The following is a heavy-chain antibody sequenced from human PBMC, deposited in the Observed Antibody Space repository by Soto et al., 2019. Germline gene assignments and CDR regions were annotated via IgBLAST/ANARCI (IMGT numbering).Heavy chain of an antibody. V-gene: IGHV4-4*07. J-gene: IGHJ4*02. CDR3: ARDFDSSSWYRLDQ. Sequence: QVQLQESGPGLVKPSETLSLTCTVSGGSINIYFWSWIRQPAGKGLEWIGRIYTSGTANYNPSLKGRVLMSVDTSKNQFSLKVTSVTAADTAVYYCARDFDSSSWYRLDQWGQGTLVIVSS. CDR2: IYTSGTA. D-gene: IGHD6-13*01. CDR1: GGSINIYF.